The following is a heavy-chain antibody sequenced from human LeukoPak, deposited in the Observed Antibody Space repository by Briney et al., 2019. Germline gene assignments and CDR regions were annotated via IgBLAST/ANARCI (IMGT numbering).Heavy chain of an antibody. CDR3: ARGPGSGLWMTRYFDY. V-gene: IGHV3-48*03. J-gene: IGHJ4*02. D-gene: IGHD3/OR15-3a*01. CDR2: ISGSGSTI. Sequence: GGSLRLSCAPSGFTFSSYEMNWVRQAPGKGLEWVSYISGSGSTIYYADSVKGRFTISRDNAKNSLYLQMNSPRAEDMAVYYCARGPGSGLWMTRYFDYWGQGTLVTVSS. CDR1: GFTFSSYE.